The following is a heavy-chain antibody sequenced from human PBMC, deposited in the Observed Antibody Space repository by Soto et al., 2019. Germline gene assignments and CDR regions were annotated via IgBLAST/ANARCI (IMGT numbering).Heavy chain of an antibody. D-gene: IGHD3-10*01. CDR2: INPNSGGT. Sequence: GASVKVSCTASGYTFTGYYMHWVRQAPGQGLEWMGWINPNSGGTNYAQKFQGWVTMTRDTSISTAYMELSRLRSDDTAVYYCARGLPPFGELLFEYEDNWFDPWGQGTLVTVSS. CDR3: ARGLPPFGELLFEYEDNWFDP. CDR1: GYTFTGYY. J-gene: IGHJ5*02. V-gene: IGHV1-2*04.